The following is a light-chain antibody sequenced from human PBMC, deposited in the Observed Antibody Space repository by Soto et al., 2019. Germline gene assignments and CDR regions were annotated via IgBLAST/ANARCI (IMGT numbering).Light chain of an antibody. V-gene: IGKV1D-13*01. J-gene: IGKJ5*01. Sequence: AIQLTQSPSSLSASVGDRVTITCRASQGVSSDLAWYQQKPGKAPKLLIYDASILESGVPSGFSGSGSGTDFTLTISSLQPEDFATYYCQQFNNYPLITFGQGTRLEIK. CDR1: QGVSSD. CDR2: DAS. CDR3: QQFNNYPLIT.